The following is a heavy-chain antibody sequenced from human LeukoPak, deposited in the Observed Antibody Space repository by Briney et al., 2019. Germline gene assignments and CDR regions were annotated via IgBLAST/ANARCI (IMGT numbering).Heavy chain of an antibody. CDR1: GGSISSYY. CDR3: ARQHDGSMATAIDY. V-gene: IGHV4-59*01. J-gene: IGHJ4*02. Sequence: SETLSLTCTVSGGSISSYYWNWIRQPPGKGLEWIGYIYYSGSTNYNPSLKSRVTISVDTSKNQFSLKLSSVTAADTAVYYCARQHDGSMATAIDYWGQGTLVTVSS. CDR2: IYYSGST. D-gene: IGHD5-12*01.